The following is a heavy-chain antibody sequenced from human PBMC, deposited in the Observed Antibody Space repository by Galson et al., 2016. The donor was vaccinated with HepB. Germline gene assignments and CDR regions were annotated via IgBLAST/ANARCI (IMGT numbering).Heavy chain of an antibody. CDR2: IYWDADK. J-gene: IGHJ4*02. Sequence: PALVKPTQTLTLTCTFSEFSLSSTGEGVGWIRQPPGKALEWLALIYWDADKRYSPSLNTRLKIMKDTSKNQVVLTMTNVDPVDTGTYYCAHRRGFRGWYVGDHFDSWGQGILVTVSS. D-gene: IGHD6-19*01. V-gene: IGHV2-5*02. CDR1: EFSLSSTGEG. CDR3: AHRRGFRGWYVGDHFDS.